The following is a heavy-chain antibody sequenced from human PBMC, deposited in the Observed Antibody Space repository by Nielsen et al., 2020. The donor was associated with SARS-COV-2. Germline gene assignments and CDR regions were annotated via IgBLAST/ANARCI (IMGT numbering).Heavy chain of an antibody. Sequence: GESLKISCAAPGFTFSSYSMNWVRQAPGKGLEWVSYISSSSSTIYYADSVKGRFTISRDNAKNSLYLQMNSLRDEDTAVYYCARAYGSGSYYEFDPWGQGTLVTVSS. CDR2: ISSSSSTI. CDR1: GFTFSSYS. CDR3: ARAYGSGSYYEFDP. V-gene: IGHV3-48*02. J-gene: IGHJ5*02. D-gene: IGHD3-10*01.